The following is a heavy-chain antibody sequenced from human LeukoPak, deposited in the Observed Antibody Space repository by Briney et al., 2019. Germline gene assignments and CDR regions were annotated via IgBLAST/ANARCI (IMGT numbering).Heavy chain of an antibody. Sequence: GGSLRLSCAASKFTFSTYWMSWVRQAPGKGLEWVAVISSTGNIKNFADSVKGRFTISRDNSKNTLYLQMNTLRAEDTSFYYCAKDNSHWLFDYWGRGTLVTVSS. CDR3: AKDNSHWLFDY. CDR2: ISSTGNIK. J-gene: IGHJ4*02. V-gene: IGHV3-30*18. D-gene: IGHD1-1*01. CDR1: KFTFSTYW.